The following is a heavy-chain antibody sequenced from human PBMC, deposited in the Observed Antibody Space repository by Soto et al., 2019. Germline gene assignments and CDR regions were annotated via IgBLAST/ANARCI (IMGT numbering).Heavy chain of an antibody. V-gene: IGHV3-21*01. D-gene: IGHD2-15*01. CDR1: GFTFSSYS. CDR2: ISSSSYI. CDR3: ARELGYCSGGSCKANNWFDP. J-gene: IGHJ5*02. Sequence: GESLKISCAASGFTFSSYSMNWVRQAPGKGLEWVSSISSSSYIYYADSVKGRFTISRDNAKNSLYLQMNSLRAEDTAVYYCARELGYCSGGSCKANNWFDPWGQGTLVTVSS.